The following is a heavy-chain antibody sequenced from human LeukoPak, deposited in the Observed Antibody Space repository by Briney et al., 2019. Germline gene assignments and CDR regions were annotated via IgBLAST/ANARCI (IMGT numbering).Heavy chain of an antibody. V-gene: IGHV3-33*01. CDR2: IWYDGSNK. CDR3: ARDPLTIVLTPWYYFDY. J-gene: IGHJ4*02. Sequence: GGSLRLSCAASGFTFSSYGMHWVRQAPGKGLEWVAVIWYDGSNKYYADSVKGRFTISRDNSKNTLYLQMNSLRAEDTAVYYCARDPLTIVLTPWYYFDYWGQGTLVTVSS. CDR1: GFTFSSYG. D-gene: IGHD2/OR15-2a*01.